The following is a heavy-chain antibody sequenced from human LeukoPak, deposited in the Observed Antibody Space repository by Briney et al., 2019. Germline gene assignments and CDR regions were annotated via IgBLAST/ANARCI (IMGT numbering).Heavy chain of an antibody. J-gene: IGHJ2*01. CDR1: GGSFSGYY. Sequence: SETLSLTCAVYGGSFSGYYWSWIRQPPGKGLEWIGEINHSGSTNYNPSLKSRVTISVATSKNHFSLKLGLVTAADTAVYYCARVHAWIQLWYLKDPHWYFDLWGRGTLVTVSS. CDR3: ARVHAWIQLWYLKDPHWYFDL. V-gene: IGHV4-34*01. D-gene: IGHD5-18*01. CDR2: INHSGST.